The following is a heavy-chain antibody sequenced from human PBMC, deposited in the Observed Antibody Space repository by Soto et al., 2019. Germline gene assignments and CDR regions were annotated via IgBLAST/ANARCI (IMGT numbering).Heavy chain of an antibody. D-gene: IGHD7-27*01. Sequence: QITLKESGPTLVKPTQTLTLTCTFSGFSLSTSGVGVAWIRQPPGKALEWLAVIYWDDDKRFSPSLRSRLTITKDTSKNQVVLTLTTMHPVDSATYYCARRQTGDSFDPWGQGTLVTVSS. CDR3: ARRQTGDSFDP. J-gene: IGHJ5*02. CDR2: IYWDDDK. CDR1: GFSLSTSGVG. V-gene: IGHV2-5*02.